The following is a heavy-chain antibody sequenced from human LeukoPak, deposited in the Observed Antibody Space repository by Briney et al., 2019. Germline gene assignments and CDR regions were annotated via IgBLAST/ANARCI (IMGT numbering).Heavy chain of an antibody. CDR2: IRSKAYGGTT. D-gene: IGHD5-18*01. Sequence: GGSLRLSWTASGFTFGDYAMSWVRQAPGEGLEWVGFIRSKAYGGTTEYAASVKGRFTISRDDSKSIAYLQMNSLKTEDTAVYYCTSPEPGYSYDGRRGPFDYWGQGTLVTVSS. CDR1: GFTFGDYA. J-gene: IGHJ4*02. CDR3: TSPEPGYSYDGRRGPFDY. V-gene: IGHV3-49*04.